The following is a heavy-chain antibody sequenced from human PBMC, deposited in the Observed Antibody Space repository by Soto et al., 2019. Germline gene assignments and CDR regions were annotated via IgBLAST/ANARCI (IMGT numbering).Heavy chain of an antibody. CDR1: GFTFSSYG. V-gene: IGHV3-30*18. Sequence: QVQLVESGGGVVQPGRSLRLSCAASGFTFSSYGMHWVRQAPGKGLEWVAVISYDGSNKYYADSVKGRFTISRDNSKNTLYLQMNSLRAEDTAVYYCAKGYYDRRYYGMDVWGQGTTVTVSS. J-gene: IGHJ6*02. CDR3: AKGYYDRRYYGMDV. CDR2: ISYDGSNK. D-gene: IGHD3-22*01.